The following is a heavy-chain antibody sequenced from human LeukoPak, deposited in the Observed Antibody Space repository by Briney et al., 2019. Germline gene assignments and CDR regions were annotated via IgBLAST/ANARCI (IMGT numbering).Heavy chain of an antibody. CDR2: IIPIFGTA. J-gene: IGHJ6*03. V-gene: IGHV1-69*05. CDR3: ARNYYYYYYMDV. CDR1: GGTFSSYA. Sequence: ASVKVSCKASGGTFSSYAISWVRQAPGQGLEWMGEIIPIFGTANYAQKFQGRVTITTDESTSTAYMELSSLRSEDTAVYYCARNYYYYYYMDVWGKGTTVTVSS.